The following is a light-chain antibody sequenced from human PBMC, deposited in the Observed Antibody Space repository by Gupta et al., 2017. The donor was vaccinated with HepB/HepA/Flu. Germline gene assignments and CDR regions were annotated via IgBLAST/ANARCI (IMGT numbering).Light chain of an antibody. V-gene: IGLV2-14*03. Sequence: QSALTQPASVSGSPGQSITISCTGTSSDVGGYDYVPWYQQHPGKAPKLTIYDVSDRPSGVSNRFSGSKSGNTASLTISGLQAEDEADYYCSSYTSSSTLVFGGGTKLTVL. CDR1: SSDVGGYDY. CDR3: SSYTSSSTLV. J-gene: IGLJ3*02. CDR2: DVS.